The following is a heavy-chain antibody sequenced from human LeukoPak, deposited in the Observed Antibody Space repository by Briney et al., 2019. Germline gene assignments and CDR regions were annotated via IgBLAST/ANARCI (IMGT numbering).Heavy chain of an antibody. CDR1: GYTFTGYY. V-gene: IGHV1-2*02. D-gene: IGHD2-2*01. Sequence: VASVKVSCKASGYTFTGYYMHWVRQAPGQGLEWMGWINPNSGGTNYAQKFQGRVTMTRDTSISTAYMELSRLRSDDTAVYYCASKGILGYCSSTSCFSFDPWGQGTLVTVSS. J-gene: IGHJ5*02. CDR3: ASKGILGYCSSTSCFSFDP. CDR2: INPNSGGT.